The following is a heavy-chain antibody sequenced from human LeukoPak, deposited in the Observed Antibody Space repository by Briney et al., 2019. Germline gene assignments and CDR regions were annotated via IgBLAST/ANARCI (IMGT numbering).Heavy chain of an antibody. J-gene: IGHJ4*02. Sequence: GASVKVSCKASGYTFTNYGLSWVRQAPGQGLEWMGWISGYNGNTKYVQKLQGRVTMTTDTSTSTAYMELRSLRSDDTAVYYCARDYGYSGSYFYWGQGTLVTVSS. CDR1: GYTFTNYG. CDR3: ARDYGYSGSYFY. CDR2: ISGYNGNT. D-gene: IGHD1-26*01. V-gene: IGHV1-18*01.